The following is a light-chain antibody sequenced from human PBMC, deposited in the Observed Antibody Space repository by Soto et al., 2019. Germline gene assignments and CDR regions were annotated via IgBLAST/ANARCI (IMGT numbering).Light chain of an antibody. CDR3: SSFTSSSTRV. CDR2: DVS. V-gene: IGLV2-14*01. Sequence: QSALTQPASVSGSPGQSITISCTGTSSDVGGYNYVSWYQQHPGKAPKLMIYDVSNRPSGVSNRFSGSNSGNTASLTISGLQAEDEADYYCSSFTSSSTRVFGEGTKVTVL. J-gene: IGLJ2*01. CDR1: SSDVGGYNY.